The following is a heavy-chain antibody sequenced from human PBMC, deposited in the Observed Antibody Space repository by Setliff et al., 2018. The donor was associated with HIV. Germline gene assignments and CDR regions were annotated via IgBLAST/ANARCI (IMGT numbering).Heavy chain of an antibody. Sequence: SETLSLTCTVSGGSISNYYWNWIRQPPGKGLEWIGYIYYTGSTNYDPSLKSRVTISLDTSKDQFSLKLSSVTAADTALYYCARLPQDWDQGTLVTVSS. CDR1: GGSISNYY. J-gene: IGHJ4*02. CDR2: IYYTGST. V-gene: IGHV4-59*01. CDR3: ARLPQD.